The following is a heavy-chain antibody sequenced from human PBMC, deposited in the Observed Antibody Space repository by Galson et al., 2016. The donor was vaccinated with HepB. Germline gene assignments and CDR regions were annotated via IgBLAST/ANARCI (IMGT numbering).Heavy chain of an antibody. CDR3: TKVWDPLPGHYGMDL. V-gene: IGHV3-9*01. Sequence: SLRLSCAASGFTFSDYYLSWIRQAPGKGLEWVSGISYNSGVKAYADSVKGRFAISRDNAKNALYLQMNSLSVDDTALYYCTKVWDPLPGHYGMDLWGKGTTVTVSS. CDR1: GFTFSDYY. D-gene: IGHD1-26*01. J-gene: IGHJ6*04. CDR2: ISYNSGVK.